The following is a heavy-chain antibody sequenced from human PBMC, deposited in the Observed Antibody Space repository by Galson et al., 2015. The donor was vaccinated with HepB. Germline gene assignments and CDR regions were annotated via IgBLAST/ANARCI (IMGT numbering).Heavy chain of an antibody. CDR2: INHSGST. D-gene: IGHD3-16*02. CDR3: AREGFYVWGSYRFFDY. V-gene: IGHV4-34*01. J-gene: IGHJ4*02. Sequence: SETLSLTCAVYGGSFSGYYWSWIRQPPGKGLEWIGEINHSGSTNYNPSLKSRVTISVDMSKNQFSLKLSSVTAADTAVYYCAREGFYVWGSYRFFDYWGQGTLVTVSP. CDR1: GGSFSGYY.